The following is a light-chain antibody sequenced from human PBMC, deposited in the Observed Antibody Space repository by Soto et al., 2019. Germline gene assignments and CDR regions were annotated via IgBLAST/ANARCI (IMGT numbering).Light chain of an antibody. Sequence: EIVITHSPATLSVSPGERATLSCRASQSVSTNLAWYQQKPGQAPRLLIHGASPRATGIPARFSGSGSGTEFTLTISSLQYEDFAVYSCQQYNNGPLTFGGGTKV. CDR3: QQYNNGPLT. J-gene: IGKJ4*01. CDR2: GAS. V-gene: IGKV3-15*01. CDR1: QSVSTN.